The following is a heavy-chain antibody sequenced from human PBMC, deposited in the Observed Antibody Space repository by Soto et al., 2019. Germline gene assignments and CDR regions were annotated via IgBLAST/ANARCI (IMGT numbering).Heavy chain of an antibody. CDR1: GYTFTSYG. CDR2: ISAYNGNT. CDR3: ARCHGSGPYYYYGMDV. Sequence: ASVRVSCKASGYTFTSYGISWVRHAPGQGLEWMGWISAYNGNTNYAQKLQGRVTMTTDTSTSTAYMELRSLRSDDTAVYYCARCHGSGPYYYYGMDVWGQGTTVTVSS. D-gene: IGHD3-10*01. V-gene: IGHV1-18*01. J-gene: IGHJ6*02.